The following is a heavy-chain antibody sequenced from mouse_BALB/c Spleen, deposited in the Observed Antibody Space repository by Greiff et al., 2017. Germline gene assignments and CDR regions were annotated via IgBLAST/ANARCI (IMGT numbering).Heavy chain of an antibody. Sequence: QVQLQQSGPELVKPGASVKMSCKASGYTFTSYYIHWVKQRPGQGLEWIGWIYPGDGSTKYNEKFKGKTTLTADKSSSTAYMLLSSLTSEDSAIYFWAGMRMTTLGFAYWGQGTTLTVSA. CDR3: AGMRMTTLGFAY. J-gene: IGHJ2*01. V-gene: IGHV1S56*01. D-gene: IGHD2-4*01. CDR1: GYTFTSYY. CDR2: IYPGDGST.